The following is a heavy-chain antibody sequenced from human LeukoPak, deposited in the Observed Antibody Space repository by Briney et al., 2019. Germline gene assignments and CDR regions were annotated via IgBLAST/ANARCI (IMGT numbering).Heavy chain of an antibody. Sequence: PSETLSLTCTVSGGSITNTNYYWSWIRQPPGKGLEWIGYIYYSGSTNYNPSLKSRVTISVDTSKNQFSLKLSSVTAADTAVYYCARHRSGAAAGNDAFDIWGQGTMVTVSS. J-gene: IGHJ3*02. CDR1: GGSITNTNYY. CDR3: ARHRSGAAAGNDAFDI. D-gene: IGHD6-13*01. V-gene: IGHV4-61*05. CDR2: IYYSGST.